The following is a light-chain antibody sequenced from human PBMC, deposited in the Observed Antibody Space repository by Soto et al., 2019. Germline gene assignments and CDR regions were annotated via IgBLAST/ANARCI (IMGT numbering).Light chain of an antibody. Sequence: DIQMTQSPSSLSASVGDRVTITCQASQDISNYLNWYQQKPGKAPKLLIYDESNLETGVPSRFSGSGSGTDFTFTISSLQPEDIATYYCQQYDNLPPLFGPGTKVDIK. V-gene: IGKV1-33*01. CDR3: QQYDNLPPL. J-gene: IGKJ3*01. CDR2: DES. CDR1: QDISNY.